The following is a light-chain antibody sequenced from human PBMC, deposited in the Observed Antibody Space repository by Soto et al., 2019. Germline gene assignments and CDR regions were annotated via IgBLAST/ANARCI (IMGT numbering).Light chain of an antibody. V-gene: IGKV3-20*01. CDR2: GAS. J-gene: IGKJ1*01. Sequence: EIVLTQSPGTLSLSPGERATLSCRASQSVSSYLAWYQQKPGQAPRLLIYGASSRATGIPDRFSGGGSGTDFTLTISRLEPEDFAVYYCQQYGSPSRTFGQGTKVEIK. CDR1: QSVSSY. CDR3: QQYGSPSRT.